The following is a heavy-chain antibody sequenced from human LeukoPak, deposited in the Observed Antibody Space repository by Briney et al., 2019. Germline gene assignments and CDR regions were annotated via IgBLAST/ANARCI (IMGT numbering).Heavy chain of an antibody. V-gene: IGHV1-18*01. CDR2: ISAYNGNT. CDR1: GYTFTSYG. Sequence: ASVKVSCKASGYTFTSYGISWVRQAPGQGLEWMGWISAYNGNTNYAQKLQGRVTMTTDTSTSTAYMELRSLRSDDTAVYYCARDTGLWFGELLTHPVDYWGQGTLVTVSS. J-gene: IGHJ4*02. D-gene: IGHD3-10*01. CDR3: ARDTGLWFGELLTHPVDY.